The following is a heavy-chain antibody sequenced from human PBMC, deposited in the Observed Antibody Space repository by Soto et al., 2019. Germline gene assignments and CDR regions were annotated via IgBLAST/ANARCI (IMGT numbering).Heavy chain of an antibody. CDR1: GFSLSNARMG. Sequence: SGPTLVNPTETLTLTCTVSGFSLSNARMGVSWIRQPPGKALEWLAHIFSNDEKSYSTSLKSKLTISKDTSKSQVVFTMPNMDTVDTAIFFCACDYYGFCSGYQHYFDYWGQRPLVTVSS. D-gene: IGHD3-3*01. CDR2: IFSNDEK. CDR3: ACDYYGFCSGYQHYFDY. J-gene: IGHJ4*02. V-gene: IGHV2-26*01.